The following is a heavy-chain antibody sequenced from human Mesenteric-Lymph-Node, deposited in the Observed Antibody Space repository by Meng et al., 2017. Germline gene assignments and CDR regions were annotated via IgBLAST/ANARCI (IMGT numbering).Heavy chain of an antibody. CDR2: ISAYNGNT. CDR3: ARDILVGGSYIPYYYYYGMDV. D-gene: IGHD3-16*01. CDR1: GYTFTSYG. V-gene: IGHV1-18*01. J-gene: IGHJ6*02. Sequence: ASVKVSCKASGYTFTSYGISWVRQAPGQGLEWMGWISAYNGNTNYAQKLQGRVTMITDTSTSTAYMELSSMRSEDTAVYYCARDILVGGSYIPYYYYYGMDVWGQGTTVTVSS.